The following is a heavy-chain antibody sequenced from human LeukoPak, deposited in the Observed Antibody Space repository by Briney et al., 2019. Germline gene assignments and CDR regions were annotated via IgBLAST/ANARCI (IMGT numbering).Heavy chain of an antibody. CDR2: ISSSVITI. J-gene: IGHJ6*02. V-gene: IGHV3-48*03. D-gene: IGHD5-18*01. CDR1: GFTFSDYE. Sequence: GGSLRLSCAASGFTFSDYEMNWVRQAPGKGLEWVSYISSSVITIYYADSVKGRFTISRDNSKNTLYLQMNSLRAEDTAVYFCASDNVAMDPYYYYGMDVWGQGTTVTVSS. CDR3: ASDNVAMDPYYYYGMDV.